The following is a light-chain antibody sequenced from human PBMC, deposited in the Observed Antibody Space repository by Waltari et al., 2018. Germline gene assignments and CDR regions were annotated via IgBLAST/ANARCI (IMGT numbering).Light chain of an antibody. CDR3: SSYTSSSTLV. V-gene: IGLV2-14*01. CDR1: SSDVGGYNY. CDR2: EVS. J-gene: IGLJ2*01. Sequence: QSALTQSASVSGSPGQSITLSCTGTSSDVGGYNYLSWYQQHPGKAPKLMIYEVSNRPSGVSNRFSGSKSGNTASLTISGLQAEDEADYYCSSYTSSSTLVFGGGTKLTVL.